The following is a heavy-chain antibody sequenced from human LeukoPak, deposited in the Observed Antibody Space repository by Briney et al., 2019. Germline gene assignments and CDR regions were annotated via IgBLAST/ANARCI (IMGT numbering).Heavy chain of an antibody. CDR2: ISSSSSYI. V-gene: IGHV3-21*01. J-gene: IGHJ6*02. CDR1: GFTFRSYS. D-gene: IGHD4-11*01. CDR3: ARDDYSNVPYYYYGMDV. Sequence: PGGSLRLSCAASGFTFRSYSMNWVRQAPGKGLEWVSSISSSSSYIYYADSVKGRFTISRDNAKNSLYLQMNSLRAEDTAVYYCARDDYSNVPYYYYGMDVWGQGTTVTVSS.